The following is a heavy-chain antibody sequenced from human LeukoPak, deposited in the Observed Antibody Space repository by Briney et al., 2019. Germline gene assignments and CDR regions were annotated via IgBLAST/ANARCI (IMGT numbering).Heavy chain of an antibody. D-gene: IGHD4-17*01. CDR1: GGSISSYY. CDR2: IYTSGST. J-gene: IGHJ4*02. Sequence: SETLSLTCTVSGGSISSYYWSWIRQPAGKGLEWIGRIYTSGSTNYNPSLKSRVTMSVDTSKNQLSLKLSSVTAADTAVYYCARGLFSYGDGPALDYWGQGTLVTVSS. CDR3: ARGLFSYGDGPALDY. V-gene: IGHV4-4*07.